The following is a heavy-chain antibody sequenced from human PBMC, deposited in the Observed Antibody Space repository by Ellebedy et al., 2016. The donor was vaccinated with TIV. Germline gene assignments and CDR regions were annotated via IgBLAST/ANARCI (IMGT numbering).Heavy chain of an antibody. CDR1: GFTFRSYG. Sequence: GESLKISCAASGFTFRSYGMHWVRQPPGKGLEWVAFTRYDEYNKYYADSVKGRFTISRDNSKNTLYLQMNSLRDEDTAVYYCARDRIAVADNWFDPWGQGTLVTVSS. CDR2: TRYDEYNK. CDR3: ARDRIAVADNWFDP. D-gene: IGHD6-19*01. J-gene: IGHJ5*02. V-gene: IGHV3-30*02.